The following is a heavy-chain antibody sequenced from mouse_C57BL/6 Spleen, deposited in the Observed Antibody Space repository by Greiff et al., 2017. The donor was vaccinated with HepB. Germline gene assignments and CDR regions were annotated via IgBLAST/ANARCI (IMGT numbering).Heavy chain of an antibody. D-gene: IGHD1-1*01. Sequence: QVQLQQPGAELVKPGASVKMSCKASGYTFTSYWITWVKQRPGQGLEWIGDIYPGSGSTNYNEKFKSKATRTVDTSSSTAYMQLSSLTSEDSADYYCAREDNYGRYAMDYWGQGTSVTVSS. V-gene: IGHV1-55*01. J-gene: IGHJ4*01. CDR2: IYPGSGST. CDR1: GYTFTSYW. CDR3: AREDNYGRYAMDY.